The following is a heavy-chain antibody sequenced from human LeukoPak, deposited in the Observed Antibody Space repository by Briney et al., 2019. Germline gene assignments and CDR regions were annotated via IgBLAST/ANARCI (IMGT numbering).Heavy chain of an antibody. CDR2: ISWNSGSI. J-gene: IGHJ4*02. Sequence: PGGSLRLSCAASGFTFDDYAMHWVRQAPGKGLEWVSGISWNSGSIGYADSVKGRFTISRDNAKNSLYLQMNSLRAEDTAVYYCARDGATAVAGYFDYWGQGTLVTVSS. V-gene: IGHV3-9*01. CDR1: GFTFDDYA. D-gene: IGHD6-19*01. CDR3: ARDGATAVAGYFDY.